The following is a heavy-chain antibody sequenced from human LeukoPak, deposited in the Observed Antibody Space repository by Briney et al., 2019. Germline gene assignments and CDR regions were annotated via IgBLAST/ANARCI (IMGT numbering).Heavy chain of an antibody. CDR1: GGTFSSYA. D-gene: IGHD3-9*01. J-gene: IGHJ1*01. V-gene: IGHV1-69*10. CDR3: ARGGLRYFDWLLSSAEYFQH. Sequence: SVKVSCKASGGTFSSYAISWVRQAPGQGLEWMGGIIPIFGIANYAQKFQGRVTITADKSTSTAYMELSSLRSEDTAVYYCARGGLRYFDWLLSSAEYFQHWARAPWSPSPQ. CDR2: IIPIFGIA.